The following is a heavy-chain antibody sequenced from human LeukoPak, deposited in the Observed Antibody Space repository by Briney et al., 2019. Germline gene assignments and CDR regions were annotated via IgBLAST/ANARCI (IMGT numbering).Heavy chain of an antibody. CDR3: ARGGGGLSY. D-gene: IGHD3-16*01. CDR2: IRDDGSKS. Sequence: GGSLRLSCVGSGFTFSYHGLHWVRQAPGKGLEWVAFIRDDGSKSHYADSVKGRFSISRDNAKNSLYLQMNSLRAEDTAVYYCARGGGGLSYWGQGTLVTVSS. J-gene: IGHJ4*02. V-gene: IGHV3-30*02. CDR1: GFTFSYHG.